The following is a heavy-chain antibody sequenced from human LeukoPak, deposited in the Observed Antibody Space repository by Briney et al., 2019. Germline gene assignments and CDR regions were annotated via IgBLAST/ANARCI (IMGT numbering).Heavy chain of an antibody. CDR3: AREEYAGAHQAN. D-gene: IGHD2-8*01. V-gene: IGHV3-53*01. J-gene: IGHJ4*02. CDR2: IYSGGST. Sequence: GGSLRLSCAASGFTVSSNYMSWVRQAPGKGLEWVSVIYSGGSTYYADSVKGRFTISRDNSKNTLYLQMNSLRAEDTAVYYCAREEYAGAHQANWGQGTLVTVSS. CDR1: GFTVSSNY.